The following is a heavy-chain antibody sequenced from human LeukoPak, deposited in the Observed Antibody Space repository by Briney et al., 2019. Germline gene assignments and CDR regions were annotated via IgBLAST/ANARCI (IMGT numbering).Heavy chain of an antibody. Sequence: GSLRLSCVGSGFTFNDYYMSWVRQSPGKGLEWTAHISSTGGTILYADSVKGRFTISRDDAKRSVYLEMNSLTVEDTAVYYCATSITISKTYESWGQGTLVTVSS. D-gene: IGHD5-12*01. CDR2: ISSTGGTI. CDR3: ATSITISKTYES. J-gene: IGHJ5*02. CDR1: GFTFNDYY. V-gene: IGHV3-11*01.